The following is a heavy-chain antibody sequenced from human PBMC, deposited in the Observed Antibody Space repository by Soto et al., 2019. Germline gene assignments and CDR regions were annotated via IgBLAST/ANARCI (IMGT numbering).Heavy chain of an antibody. J-gene: IGHJ6*03. V-gene: IGHV4-39*01. D-gene: IGHD2-2*01. Sequence: PSETLSLTSSVFGNPIRNTHYFWGWVHHPPGKGLEWIGSIYHSGATFYDTYLRSRVTLSVDTTNNQFSLRLSSVTAADTAVYFCARQQYCGSSTCYDSLYYQYMDVWGKGTMVTVS. CDR1: GNPIRNTHYF. CDR3: ARQQYCGSSTCYDSLYYQYMDV. CDR2: IYHSGAT.